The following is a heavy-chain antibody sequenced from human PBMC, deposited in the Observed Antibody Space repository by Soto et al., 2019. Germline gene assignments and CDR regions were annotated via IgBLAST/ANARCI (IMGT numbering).Heavy chain of an antibody. D-gene: IGHD5-12*01. CDR1: GGTFSSYT. J-gene: IGHJ6*03. V-gene: IGHV1-69*04. Sequence: GASVKVSCKASGGTFSSYTISWVRQAPGQGLEWMGRIIPILGIANYAQKFQGRVTITADKSTSTAYMELSSLRSEDTAVYYCARDRGFTGYDYRLGYYYYSMDVCGKGTTVTVS. CDR2: IIPILGIA. CDR3: ARDRGFTGYDYRLGYYYYSMDV.